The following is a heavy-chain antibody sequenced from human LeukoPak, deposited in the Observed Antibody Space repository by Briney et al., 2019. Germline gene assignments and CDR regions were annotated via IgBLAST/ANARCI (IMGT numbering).Heavy chain of an antibody. CDR3: ARLKGTTSVFDY. CDR1: GFTFSRHW. V-gene: IGHV3-7*03. Sequence: GGSLRLSCVASGFTFSRHWMTWVRQAPGKGLEWLANINPDGGDKFYLDSVKGRFTMSRDNDWNTLYLQMDSLGADDTAVYYCARLKGTTSVFDYWGQGTLVTVSS. D-gene: IGHD4-17*01. CDR2: INPDGGDK. J-gene: IGHJ4*02.